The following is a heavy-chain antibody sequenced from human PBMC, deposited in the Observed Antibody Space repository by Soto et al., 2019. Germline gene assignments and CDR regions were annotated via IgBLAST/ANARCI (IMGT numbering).Heavy chain of an antibody. CDR2: ISGPDGGT. V-gene: IGHV3-23*01. Sequence: PGGSLRLSCAASGFTFSAYAMSWVRQVTGKGLEWVSAISGPDGGTYYTDSVKGRFTTSRDNSNNTLYLQMNSLRAEDTALYYCAKAGGVYYSNYFDYWGRGTLVTVSS. J-gene: IGHJ4*02. CDR1: GFTFSAYA. D-gene: IGHD2-21*02. CDR3: AKAGGVYYSNYFDY.